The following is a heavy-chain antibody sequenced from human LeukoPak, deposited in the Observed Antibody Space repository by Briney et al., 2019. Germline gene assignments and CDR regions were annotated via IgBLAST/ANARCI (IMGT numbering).Heavy chain of an antibody. V-gene: IGHV3-74*01. J-gene: IGHJ4*02. CDR3: ACDRDYYDSSGYYNY. D-gene: IGHD3-22*01. CDR1: GFTFSSYW. CDR2: INSDGSGT. Sequence: GGSLRPSCAASGFTFSSYWMHWVRQAPGKGLVWVSRINSDGSGTIYADSVQGRFTISRDNAKNTLYLQMNSLRAEDTAVYYCACDRDYYDSSGYYNYWGQGTLVTVSS.